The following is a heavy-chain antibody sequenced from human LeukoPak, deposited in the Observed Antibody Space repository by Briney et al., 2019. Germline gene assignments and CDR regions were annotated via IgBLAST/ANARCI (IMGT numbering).Heavy chain of an antibody. CDR1: GFTFSSYE. CDR3: ARDRAMVGLGYYYGMDV. J-gene: IGHJ6*02. CDR2: ISSSGSTI. D-gene: IGHD5-18*01. Sequence: PGGSLRLSCAASGFTFSSYEMNWVRQAPGKGLEWVSYISSSGSTIYYADSVKGRFTISRDNAKNSLYLQMNSLRAEDTAVYYCARDRAMVGLGYYYGMDVWGQGTAVTVSS. V-gene: IGHV3-48*03.